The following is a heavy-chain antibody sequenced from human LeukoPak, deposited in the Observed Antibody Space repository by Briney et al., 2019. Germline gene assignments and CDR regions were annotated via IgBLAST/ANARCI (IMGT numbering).Heavy chain of an antibody. D-gene: IGHD5-18*01. Sequence: SETLSLTCTVSGGSISSYYWSWTRQPPGKGLEWIGYIYYSGSTNYNRSLKSRVTISVDTSKNQFSLKLSSVTAADTAVYYCARPDTTMEDAFDIWGHGTMVTVSS. CDR3: ARPDTTMEDAFDI. J-gene: IGHJ3*02. CDR2: IYYSGST. CDR1: GGSISSYY. V-gene: IGHV4-59*01.